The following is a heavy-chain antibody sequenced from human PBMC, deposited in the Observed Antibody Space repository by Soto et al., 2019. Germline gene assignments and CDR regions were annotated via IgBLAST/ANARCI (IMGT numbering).Heavy chain of an antibody. CDR1: GGSISSSNW. CDR3: ARDGDSSGNDAFDI. CDR2: TYHVGST. J-gene: IGHJ3*02. Sequence: SETLSLTCTVSGGSISSSNWWTWVRQAPGKGLEWIGETYHVGSTYHNPSLKSRVTISVDTSKNQFSLKLSSVTAADTAVYYCARDGDSSGNDAFDIWGQGTMVTVSS. D-gene: IGHD3-22*01. V-gene: IGHV4-4*02.